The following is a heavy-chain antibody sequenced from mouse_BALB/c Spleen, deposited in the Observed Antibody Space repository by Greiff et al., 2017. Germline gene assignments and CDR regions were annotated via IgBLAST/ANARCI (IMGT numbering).Heavy chain of an antibody. CDR3: ARDEDSRGYFDY. CDR2: ISYDGSN. Sequence: VQLKESGPGLVKPSQSLSLTCSVTGYSITSGYYWNWIRQFPGNKLEWMGYISYDGSNNYNPSLKNRISITRDTSKNQFFLKLNSVTTEDTATYYCARDEDSRGYFDYWGQGTTLTVSS. J-gene: IGHJ2*01. CDR1: GYSITSGYY. V-gene: IGHV3-6*02.